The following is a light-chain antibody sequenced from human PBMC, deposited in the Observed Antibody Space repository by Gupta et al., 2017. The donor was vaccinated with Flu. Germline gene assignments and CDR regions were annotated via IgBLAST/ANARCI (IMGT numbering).Light chain of an antibody. Sequence: QPVLFQPPSPFGTPGQRFTLPCPGSSSNIGNDYVYWYHQLPGRAPKLLMYRDNQRPSGVPDRFSGSKSGTSASLAISGLRSEDEADYYCVVWDDSLSSYLFGTGTKVTVL. CDR2: RDN. CDR1: SSNIGNDY. V-gene: IGLV1-47*01. J-gene: IGLJ1*01. CDR3: VVWDDSLSSYL.